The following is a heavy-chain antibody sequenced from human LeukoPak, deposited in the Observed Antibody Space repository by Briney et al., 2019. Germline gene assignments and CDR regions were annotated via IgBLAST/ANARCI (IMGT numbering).Heavy chain of an antibody. D-gene: IGHD3-10*01. CDR1: GFTFSSYG. Sequence: GGSLRLSCAASGFTFSSYGMHWVRQAPGKGLEWVAVISYDGSNKYYADSVKGRFTISRDNSKNTLYLQMNSLRAEDTAVYYCPKDVDSGSFDYWGQGTLVTVSS. J-gene: IGHJ4*02. CDR2: ISYDGSNK. V-gene: IGHV3-30*18. CDR3: PKDVDSGSFDY.